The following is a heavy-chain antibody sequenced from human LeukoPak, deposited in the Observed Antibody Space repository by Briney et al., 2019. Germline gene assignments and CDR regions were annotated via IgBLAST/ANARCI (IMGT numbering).Heavy chain of an antibody. V-gene: IGHV1-2*02. CDR1: RYTFSGYY. D-gene: IGHD1-26*01. CDR2: IDPNSGGT. Sequence: GASVKVSCEASRYTFSGYYIHWVRQAPGQGLEWMGWIDPNSGGTNYAQKFQGRVTMTREKSISTAYMELSRLRSDDTAVYYCARDRLRVGARGEDAFDIWGQGTMVTVSS. J-gene: IGHJ3*02. CDR3: ARDRLRVGARGEDAFDI.